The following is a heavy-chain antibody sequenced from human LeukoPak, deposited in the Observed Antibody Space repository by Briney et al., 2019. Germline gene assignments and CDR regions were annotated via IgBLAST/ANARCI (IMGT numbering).Heavy chain of an antibody. V-gene: IGHV3-30*18. CDR1: GFTFSSYG. CDR2: ISYDGSNK. D-gene: IGHD3-22*01. CDR3: AKDFSSGYYLDY. J-gene: IGHJ4*02. Sequence: PGRSLRLSCAASGFTFSSYGMHWVRQAPGKGLEWVAVISYDGSNKYYAGSVKGRFTISRDNSKNTLYLQMNSLRAEDTAVYYCAKDFSSGYYLDYWGQGTLVTVSS.